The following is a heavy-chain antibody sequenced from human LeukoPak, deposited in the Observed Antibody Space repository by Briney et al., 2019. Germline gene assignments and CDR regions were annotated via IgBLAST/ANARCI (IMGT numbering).Heavy chain of an antibody. Sequence: SETLSLTCTVSGGSISSYYWSWIRQPPGKGLEWIGYIYYSGSTNYNPSLKSRVTISVDTSKNQFSLKLSAGTAADTAVYYCARAVLTMVRVSFAFDIWGQGTLVTVSS. CDR1: GGSISSYY. CDR2: IYYSGST. V-gene: IGHV4-59*01. CDR3: ARAVLTMVRVSFAFDI. J-gene: IGHJ3*02. D-gene: IGHD3-10*01.